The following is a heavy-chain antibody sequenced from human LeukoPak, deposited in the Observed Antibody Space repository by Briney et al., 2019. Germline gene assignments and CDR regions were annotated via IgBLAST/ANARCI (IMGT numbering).Heavy chain of an antibody. CDR1: GGTFSSYA. Sequence: SVKVSCKASGGTFSSYAIRWLRQAPGQGLEWMGRIIPIFGTANYAQKFQGRVTITTDESTSTAYMELSSLRSEDTAVYYCARDGYYDTLPCAYWGQGTLVTVSS. D-gene: IGHD3-22*01. CDR2: IIPIFGTA. CDR3: ARDGYYDTLPCAY. J-gene: IGHJ4*02. V-gene: IGHV1-69*05.